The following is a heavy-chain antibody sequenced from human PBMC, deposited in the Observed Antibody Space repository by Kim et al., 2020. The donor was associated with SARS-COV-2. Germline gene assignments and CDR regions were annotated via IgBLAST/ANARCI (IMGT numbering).Heavy chain of an antibody. CDR1: GDSVSSNSAA. J-gene: IGHJ3*02. D-gene: IGHD1-26*01. CDR3: ASGRALKVGATTIDDAFDI. Sequence: SQTLSLTCAISGDSVSSNSAAWNWIRQSPSRGLEWLGRTYYRSKWYNDYAVSVKSRITINPDTSKNQFSLQLNSVTPEDTAVYYCASGRALKVGATTIDDAFDIWGQGTMVTVSS. CDR2: TYYRSKWYN. V-gene: IGHV6-1*01.